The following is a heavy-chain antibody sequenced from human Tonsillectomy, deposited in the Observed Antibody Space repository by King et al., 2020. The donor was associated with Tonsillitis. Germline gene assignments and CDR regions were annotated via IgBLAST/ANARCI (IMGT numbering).Heavy chain of an antibody. Sequence: VQLQQWGAGLLKPSETLSLTCAVYGGSFSGYYWSWIRQPPGKGLEWIWESNHSGSTHYKPSLKSLVTISVDTSKNQFSLKLSSVTAADTAVYYCAREPGIAAAGDWFDPWGQGTLVTVSS. D-gene: IGHD6-13*01. CDR3: AREPGIAAAGDWFDP. CDR1: GGSFSGYY. J-gene: IGHJ5*02. CDR2: SNHSGST. V-gene: IGHV4-34*01.